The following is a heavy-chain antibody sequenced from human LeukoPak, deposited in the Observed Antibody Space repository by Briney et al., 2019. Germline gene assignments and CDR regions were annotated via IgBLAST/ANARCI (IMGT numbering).Heavy chain of an antibody. J-gene: IGHJ4*02. Sequence: SETLSLTCSVSGXSISSLYWSWIRQPPGKGLEWIGYIYYTGSTNYNPSLKSRVTMFVDMPKNQFSLRLSSVTAADTAVYYCARHRAYSSSSPFDYWGQGTLVTVSS. CDR1: GXSISSLY. V-gene: IGHV4-59*08. CDR2: IYYTGST. D-gene: IGHD6-6*01. CDR3: ARHRAYSSSSPFDY.